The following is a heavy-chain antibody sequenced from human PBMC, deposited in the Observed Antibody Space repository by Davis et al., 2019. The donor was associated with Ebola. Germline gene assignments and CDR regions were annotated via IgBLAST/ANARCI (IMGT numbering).Heavy chain of an antibody. D-gene: IGHD3-10*01. CDR1: GFTFSSYD. V-gene: IGHV3-23*01. CDR3: AKEELKVFDY. CDR2: ISGTRGST. J-gene: IGHJ4*02. Sequence: GESLKISCAASGFTFSSYDMNWVRQAPGKGLEWVSAISGTRGSTHYADSVKGRFTISRDNSKNTLILQMNSLRAEDTAIYYCAKEELKVFDYWGQGTLVTVSS.